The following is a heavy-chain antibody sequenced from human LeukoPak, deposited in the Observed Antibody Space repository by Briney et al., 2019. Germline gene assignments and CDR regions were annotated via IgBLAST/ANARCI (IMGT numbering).Heavy chain of an antibody. V-gene: IGHV3-64*01. CDR1: GFTFSSYA. D-gene: IGHD2-2*01. J-gene: IGHJ4*02. CDR2: ISSNGGST. Sequence: GGSLRLSCAASGFTFSSYAMHWVRQAPGKGLEYVSAISSNGGSTYYANYVKGRFTISRDNSKNTLYLQMGSLRAGDMAVYYCAREERSYQLLYYFDYWGQGTLVTVSS. CDR3: AREERSYQLLYYFDY.